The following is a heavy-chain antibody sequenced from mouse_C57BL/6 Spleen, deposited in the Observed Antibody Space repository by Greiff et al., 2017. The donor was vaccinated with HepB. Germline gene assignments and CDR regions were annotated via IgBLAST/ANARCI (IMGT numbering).Heavy chain of an antibody. Sequence: VQLKESGGDLVKPGGSLKLSCAASGFTFSSYGMSWVRQTPDKRLEWVATISSGGSYTYYPDSVKGRFTISRDNAKNNLYLQMSSLKSEDTAMYYCARHYDYDGYFDVWGTRTTVTVSS. CDR2: ISSGGSYT. D-gene: IGHD2-4*01. V-gene: IGHV5-6*01. J-gene: IGHJ1*03. CDR3: ARHYDYDGYFDV. CDR1: GFTFSSYG.